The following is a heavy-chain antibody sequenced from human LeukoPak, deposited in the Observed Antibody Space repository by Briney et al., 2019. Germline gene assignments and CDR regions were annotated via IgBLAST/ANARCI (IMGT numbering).Heavy chain of an antibody. V-gene: IGHV3-23*01. D-gene: IGHD6-13*01. Sequence: SGGSLRLSCAASGFTFSSYAMTWVRQAPGKGLEWVSAISGAGDSPYYADSLKGRFTISRDNSKNTRYLQMNSLRADDTAVYYCTLGSLYSSSWYGDFWGQGTLVTVSS. CDR2: ISGAGDSP. J-gene: IGHJ4*02. CDR1: GFTFSSYA. CDR3: TLGSLYSSSWYGDF.